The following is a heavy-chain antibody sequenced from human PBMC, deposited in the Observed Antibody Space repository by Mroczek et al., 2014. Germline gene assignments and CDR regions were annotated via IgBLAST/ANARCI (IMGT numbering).Heavy chain of an antibody. D-gene: IGHD3-3*01. CDR2: IHISGST. CDR3: ARGLTGRYYDFWSGSPKDY. J-gene: IGHJ4*02. Sequence: QVQLQESGPGLVKPSETLSLTCTVSGGSISSYYWSWIRQPAGKGLEWIGRIHISGSTNYNPSLKSRVTMSVDTSKNQFSLKLSSVTAADTAVYYCARGLTGRYYDFWSGSPKDYWGQGTLVTVSS. CDR1: GGSISSYY. V-gene: IGHV4-4*07.